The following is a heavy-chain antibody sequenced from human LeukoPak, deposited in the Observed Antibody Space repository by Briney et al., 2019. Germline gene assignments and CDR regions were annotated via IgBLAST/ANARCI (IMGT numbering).Heavy chain of an antibody. Sequence: SETLSLTCTVSGGSISNYYWSWIRQPPGKGLEWIGYISYSGSTISNPSLKSRVTISVDTSKNQFSLKLSSVTAADTALYYCARTKLYCSGGSCYSSLDYWGQGTLVTVSS. CDR1: GGSISNYY. V-gene: IGHV4-59*01. CDR2: ISYSGST. CDR3: ARTKLYCSGGSCYSSLDY. J-gene: IGHJ4*02. D-gene: IGHD2-15*01.